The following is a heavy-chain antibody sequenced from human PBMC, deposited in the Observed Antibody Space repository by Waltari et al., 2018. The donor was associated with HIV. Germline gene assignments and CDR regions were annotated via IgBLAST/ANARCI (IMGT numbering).Heavy chain of an antibody. V-gene: IGHV1-8*01. CDR2: TNPNSGNT. J-gene: IGHJ6*02. CDR3: ARLGYCSSTSCYYYYYYGMDV. Sequence: QVQLVQSGAEVKKPGASVKVSCKASGYTFTSYDINWVRQATGQGLEWMGWTNPNSGNTGYAQKFQGRVTMTRNTSISTAYMELSSLRSEDTAVYYCARLGYCSSTSCYYYYYYGMDVWGQGTTVTVSS. CDR1: GYTFTSYD. D-gene: IGHD2-2*01.